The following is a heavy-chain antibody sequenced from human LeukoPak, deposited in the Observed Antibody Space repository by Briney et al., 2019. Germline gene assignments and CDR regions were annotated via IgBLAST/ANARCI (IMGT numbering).Heavy chain of an antibody. V-gene: IGHV1-69*13. CDR2: IIPIFGTA. CDR3: ARWIPGIAAAANAFDI. Sequence: EASLKVSCKASGGTFSSYAISWVRQAPGQGLEWMGGIIPIFGTANYAQKFQGRVTITADESTSTAYMELSSLRSEDTAVYYCARWIPGIAAAANAFDIWGQGTMVTVSS. CDR1: GGTFSSYA. J-gene: IGHJ3*02. D-gene: IGHD6-13*01.